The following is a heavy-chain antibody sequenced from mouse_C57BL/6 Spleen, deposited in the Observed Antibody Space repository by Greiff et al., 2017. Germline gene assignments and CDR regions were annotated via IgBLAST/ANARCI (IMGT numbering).Heavy chain of an antibody. D-gene: IGHD1-1*01. Sequence: VQLQQSGAELARPGASVKLSCKASGYTFTSYGISWVKQRTGQGLEWIGEIYPRSGNTYYNVKFKGKATLTADKSSSTAYMELRSLTSEDSAVYFCARGGLITTVVASDYWGQGTTLTVSS. CDR3: ARGGLITTVVASDY. CDR2: IYPRSGNT. V-gene: IGHV1-81*01. CDR1: GYTFTSYG. J-gene: IGHJ2*01.